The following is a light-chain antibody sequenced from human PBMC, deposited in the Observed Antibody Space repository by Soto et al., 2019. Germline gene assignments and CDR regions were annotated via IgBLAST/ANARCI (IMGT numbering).Light chain of an antibody. V-gene: IGLV2-11*01. J-gene: IGLJ2*01. CDR2: DVI. Sequence: QSALTQPRSVSGSPGQSVTISCTGTRSDVGGYDYVSWYQQYPGKAPKLMIYDVIKRPSGVPDRFSGSKSGNTASLTISGLQAEDEADYYCCSYAGSYNVVFGGRTKVTVL. CDR1: RSDVGGYDY. CDR3: CSYAGSYNVV.